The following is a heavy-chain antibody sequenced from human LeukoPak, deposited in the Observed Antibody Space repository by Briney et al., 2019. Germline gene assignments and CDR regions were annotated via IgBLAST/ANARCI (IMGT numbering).Heavy chain of an antibody. J-gene: IGHJ4*02. CDR2: IYYSGST. V-gene: IGHV4-39*07. D-gene: IGHD5-12*01. CDR1: GGSISSSSYY. Sequence: SETLSLTCTVSGGSISSSSYYWGWIRQPPGKGLEWIGSIYYSGSTYYNLSLKSRVTISVDTSKNQFSLKLSSVTAADTAVYYCAREDIVATIFDYWGQGTLVTVSS. CDR3: AREDIVATIFDY.